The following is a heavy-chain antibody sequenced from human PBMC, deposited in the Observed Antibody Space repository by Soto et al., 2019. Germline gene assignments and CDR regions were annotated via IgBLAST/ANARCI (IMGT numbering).Heavy chain of an antibody. D-gene: IGHD2-15*01. Sequence: GGSLRLSCAASGFTFSNYWMTWVRQTPGKGLEWVANIKEDGSEKHHVDSVKGRFTISRDNAKNSLYLQMNSLRVEDTAVYFCSRDVVVGAKALNYWGQGALVTSPQ. J-gene: IGHJ4*02. V-gene: IGHV3-7*01. CDR1: GFTFSNYW. CDR2: IKEDGSEK. CDR3: SRDVVVGAKALNY.